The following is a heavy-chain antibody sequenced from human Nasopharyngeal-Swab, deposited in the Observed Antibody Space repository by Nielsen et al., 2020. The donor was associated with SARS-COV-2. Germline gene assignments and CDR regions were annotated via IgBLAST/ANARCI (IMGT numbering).Heavy chain of an antibody. D-gene: IGHD3-10*01. J-gene: IGHJ4*02. V-gene: IGHV4-30-4*01. CDR3: ARDSPRGVISY. Sequence: IRQPTGKGLEWIGYIYYSGSTYYNPSLKSRVTISVDTSKNQFSLKLSSVTAADTAVYYCARDSPRGVISYWGQGTLVTVSS. CDR2: IYYSGST.